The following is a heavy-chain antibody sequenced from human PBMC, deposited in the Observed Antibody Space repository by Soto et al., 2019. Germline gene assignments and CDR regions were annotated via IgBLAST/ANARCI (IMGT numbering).Heavy chain of an antibody. CDR1: GGSISSSNW. D-gene: IGHD3-22*01. V-gene: IGHV4-4*02. Sequence: PSETLSLTCAVSGGSISSSNWWSWVRQPPGKGLEWIGEIYHSGSTNYNPSLKSRVTISVDKSKNQFSLKLSSVTAADTAVYYCARESGGYYDSSGANAHFDYWGQGTLVTSPQ. CDR3: ARESGGYYDSSGANAHFDY. J-gene: IGHJ4*02. CDR2: IYHSGST.